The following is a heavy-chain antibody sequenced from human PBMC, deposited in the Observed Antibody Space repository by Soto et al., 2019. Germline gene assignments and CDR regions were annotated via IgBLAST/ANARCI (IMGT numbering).Heavy chain of an antibody. V-gene: IGHV1-46*01. D-gene: IGHD3-22*01. CDR3: ARDRQSSGPFDY. J-gene: IGHJ4*02. Sequence: ASVKVSCKASGYTFTNYYIHWVRQAPGQGLEWMGLINPSDGSKNYAQKFQGRVTMTRDTSTSTVYMELSSLRSEDTAMYYCARDRQSSGPFDYWGQGTLVTVSS. CDR1: GYTFTNYY. CDR2: INPSDGSK.